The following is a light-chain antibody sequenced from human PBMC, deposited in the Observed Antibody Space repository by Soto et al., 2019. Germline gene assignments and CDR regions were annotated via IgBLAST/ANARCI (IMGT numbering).Light chain of an antibody. CDR2: GAF. J-gene: IGKJ4*01. V-gene: IGKV3-15*01. CDR3: QQYKNWPPLT. CDR1: QSVSYN. Sequence: EIVMTQSPATLSVSPGETATLSCRASQSVSYNLAWYQQKPGQGPRLLIYGAFTRATGIPARFSGSGSGTELTLTISSLQSEDFAVYYCQQYKNWPPLTFGGGNKVQIK.